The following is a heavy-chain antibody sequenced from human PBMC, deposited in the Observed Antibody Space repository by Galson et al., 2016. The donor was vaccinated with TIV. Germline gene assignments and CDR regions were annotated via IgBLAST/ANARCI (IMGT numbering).Heavy chain of an antibody. D-gene: IGHD3-22*01. CDR2: ISGSGGIT. V-gene: IGHV3-23*01. J-gene: IGHJ4*02. CDR3: AKDWDAIYYYDNDGDY. CDR1: GFTFSNYA. Sequence: SLRLSCAASGFTFSNYAMHWVRQASGKGLEWVSGISGSGGITYYADSVKGRFTISRDNSKNTLYLQMNSLRVEDTALYYCAKDWDAIYYYDNDGDYWGQGTLVTVSS.